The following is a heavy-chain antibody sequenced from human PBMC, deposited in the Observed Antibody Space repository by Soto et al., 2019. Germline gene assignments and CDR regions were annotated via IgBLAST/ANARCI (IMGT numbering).Heavy chain of an antibody. CDR2: IYYSGST. Sequence: SETLSLTCTVSGGSISSSSYYWGWIRQPPGKGLEWIGSIYYSGSTYYNPSLKSRVTISVDTSKNQFSLKLSSVTAADTAVYYCATPHGAERGGWPYYFDYWGQGTLVTVSS. J-gene: IGHJ4*02. CDR1: GGSISSSSYY. V-gene: IGHV4-39*01. CDR3: ATPHGAERGGWPYYFDY. D-gene: IGHD6-19*01.